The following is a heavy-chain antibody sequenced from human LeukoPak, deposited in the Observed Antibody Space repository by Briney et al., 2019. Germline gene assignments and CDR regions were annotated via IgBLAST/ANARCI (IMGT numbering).Heavy chain of an antibody. V-gene: IGHV3-48*03. CDR2: ISSGGGNI. J-gene: IGHJ4*02. CDR1: GFTFSSYE. Sequence: GGSLRLSCAASGFTFSSYEMNWVRQAPGKGLEWVSYISSGGGNIYYADSVKGRFTISRDNAKSSPYLQMNSLRAEDTAVFYCARALPVAGSVFFDSWGQGTLVTVSS. D-gene: IGHD6-19*01. CDR3: ARALPVAGSVFFDS.